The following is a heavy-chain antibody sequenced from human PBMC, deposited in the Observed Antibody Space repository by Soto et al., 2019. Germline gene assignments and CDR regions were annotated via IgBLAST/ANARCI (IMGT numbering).Heavy chain of an antibody. D-gene: IGHD2-2*01. V-gene: IGHV4-59*01. CDR2: IYYSGST. CDR1: GGSISSYY. J-gene: IGHJ6*02. CDR3: ARDRVVPAAIGMDV. Sequence: LSLTCTVSGGSISSYYWSWIRQPPGKGLEWIGYIYYSGSTNYNPSLKSRVTISVDTSKNQFSLKLSSVTAADTAVYYCARDRVVPAAIGMDVWGQGTTVTVSS.